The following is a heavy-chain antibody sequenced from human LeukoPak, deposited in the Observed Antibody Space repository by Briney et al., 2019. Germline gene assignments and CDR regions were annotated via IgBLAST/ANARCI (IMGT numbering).Heavy chain of an antibody. CDR2: ISAYKGNT. CDR3: ARVYCSGGSCYETGDY. Sequence: ASVKVSCKASGYTFTSYGISWVRQAPGQGLEGMGWISAYKGNTNYAQKLQGRVTMTTDTSTSTAYMELRSLRSDDTAVYYCARVYCSGGSCYETGDYWGQGTLVTVSS. D-gene: IGHD2-15*01. J-gene: IGHJ4*02. CDR1: GYTFTSYG. V-gene: IGHV1-18*01.